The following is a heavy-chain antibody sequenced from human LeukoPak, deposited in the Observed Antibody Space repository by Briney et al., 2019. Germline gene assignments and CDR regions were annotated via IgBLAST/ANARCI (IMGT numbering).Heavy chain of an antibody. CDR3: ASAPPGAWFDP. J-gene: IGHJ5*02. CDR1: GFTFSSYS. Sequence: GGSLRLSCAASGFTFSSYSMNWVRQAPGKGLEWVSSISSSSSYIYYADSVKGRFTISRDNAKNSLYLQMNSLRAEDTAVYYCASAPPGAWFDPWGQGTLVTVSS. V-gene: IGHV3-21*01. D-gene: IGHD3-10*01. CDR2: ISSSSSYI.